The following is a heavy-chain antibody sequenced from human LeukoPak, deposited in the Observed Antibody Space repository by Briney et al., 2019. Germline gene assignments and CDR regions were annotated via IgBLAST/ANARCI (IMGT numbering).Heavy chain of an antibody. CDR1: GYTFTSYG. J-gene: IGHJ5*02. Sequence: ASVKVSCKASGYTFTSYGISWVRQAPGRGLEWMGWISAYNGNTNYAQKLQGRVTMTTDTSTSTAYMELRSLRSDDTAVYYCARDLLGCSSTSCRPYNWFDPWGQGTLVTVSS. CDR2: ISAYNGNT. CDR3: ARDLLGCSSTSCRPYNWFDP. V-gene: IGHV1-18*04. D-gene: IGHD2-2*01.